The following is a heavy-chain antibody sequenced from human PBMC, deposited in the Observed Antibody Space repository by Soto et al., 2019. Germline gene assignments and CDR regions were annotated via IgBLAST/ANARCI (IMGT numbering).Heavy chain of an antibody. CDR1: GGSLSSYP. D-gene: IGHD6-13*01. CDR2: IIPFLDKT. Sequence: QVLLVQSGAELKKPGSSLKVSCKASGGSLSSYPISWLRQAPGQGLEWMGRIIPFLDKTDYAQKFQGRVTFSADKSTTTGYLQLSSVTSAYTAGYYCARPVAAAVGCYWFDPWGQGTLVIVSS. V-gene: IGHV1-69*02. J-gene: IGHJ5*02. CDR3: ARPVAAAVGCYWFDP.